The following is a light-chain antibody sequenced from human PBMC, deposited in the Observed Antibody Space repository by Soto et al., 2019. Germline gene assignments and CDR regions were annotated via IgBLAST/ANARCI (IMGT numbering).Light chain of an antibody. V-gene: IGKV3-20*01. CDR2: RAS. J-gene: IGKJ4*01. CDR1: QSVSSSY. CDR3: QQYGSSPLT. Sequence: EIVLTQSPGTLSLSPLERATLSCRASQSVSSSYLAWYQQKPGQAPKVLIYRASSRATGIPDRFSGSGSGTDFTLTISRLEPEDFAVYYCQQYGSSPLTFGGGTKVDIK.